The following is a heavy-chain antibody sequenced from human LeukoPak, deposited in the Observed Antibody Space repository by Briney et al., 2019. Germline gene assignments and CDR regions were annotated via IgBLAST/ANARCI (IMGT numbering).Heavy chain of an antibody. V-gene: IGHV4-59*08. CDR3: ARPEKAARPGAFDI. J-gene: IGHJ3*02. CDR1: GGSISSYY. Sequence: SETLSLTCTVSGGSISSYYWSWIRQPPGKGLEWIGYIYYSGSTNYNPSLKSRVTISVDTSKNQFSLKLSSVTAADTAVYYCARPEKAARPGAFDIWGQGTMVTVSS. D-gene: IGHD6-6*01. CDR2: IYYSGST.